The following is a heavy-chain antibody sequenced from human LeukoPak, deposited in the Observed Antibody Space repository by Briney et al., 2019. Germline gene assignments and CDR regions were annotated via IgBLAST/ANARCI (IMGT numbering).Heavy chain of an antibody. V-gene: IGHV3-21*01. CDR1: GFTFSTYS. CDR2: ISSSSRYI. J-gene: IGHJ3*02. D-gene: IGHD6-19*01. CDR3: ARVSVAAAFDI. Sequence: GGSLRLSCAASGFTFSTYSMNWVRQAPGKGLEWVSSISSSSRYIYYADSVKGRFTISRDNAKNSLYLQVNSLRAEDTAVYYCARVSVAAAFDIWGQGTMVTVSS.